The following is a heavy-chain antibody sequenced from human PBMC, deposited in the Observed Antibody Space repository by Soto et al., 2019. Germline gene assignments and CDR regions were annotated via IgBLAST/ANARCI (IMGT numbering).Heavy chain of an antibody. D-gene: IGHD6-13*01. CDR3: VREPWGFSGTWYDY. CDR2: INHDGSKT. J-gene: IGHJ4*02. V-gene: IGHV3-74*01. Sequence: GGSLRLSCAASQFSLSSYWMNWVRQVPGKGPAWVSRINHDGSKTEYADSVKGRFTISRDNTNNTLYLQMNSLRVEDTAMYYCVREPWGFSGTWYDYWGQGTLVAVSS. CDR1: QFSLSSYW.